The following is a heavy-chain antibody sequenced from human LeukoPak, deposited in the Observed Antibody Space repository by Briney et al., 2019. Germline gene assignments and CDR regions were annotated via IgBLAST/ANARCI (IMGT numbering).Heavy chain of an antibody. CDR2: FDPDDGET. CDR3: ATARLSILCWPNTYYFDY. Sequence: ASVKVSCKVSGYTLTELSMHWVRQAPGKGLEWMGGFDPDDGETIYAQKFQGRVTMTEDTSTDTAYMELSSLRSEDTAVYYCATARLSILCWPNTYYFDYWGQGTLVTVSS. V-gene: IGHV1-24*01. D-gene: IGHD3-16*01. J-gene: IGHJ4*02. CDR1: GYTLTELS.